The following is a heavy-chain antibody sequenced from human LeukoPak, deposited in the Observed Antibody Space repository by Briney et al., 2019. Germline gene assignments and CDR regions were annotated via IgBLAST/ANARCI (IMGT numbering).Heavy chain of an antibody. J-gene: IGHJ3*02. CDR2: ISSSGST. V-gene: IGHV4-61*02. CDR3: ARGPYSYDSSGAFDI. CDR1: GDSISSGDYY. Sequence: PSQTLSLTCTVSGDSISSGDYYLSWIRQPAGKGLEWIGRISSSGSTNYNPSLKSRVTISVDTSKNQFSLKLSSVTAADTAVYFCARGPYSYDSSGAFDIWGQGTMVTVSS. D-gene: IGHD3-22*01.